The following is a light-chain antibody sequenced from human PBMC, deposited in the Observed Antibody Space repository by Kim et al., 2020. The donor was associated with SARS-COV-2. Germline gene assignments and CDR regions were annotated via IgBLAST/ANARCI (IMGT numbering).Light chain of an antibody. CDR1: SLRTYY. J-gene: IGLJ2*01. Sequence: SSALTQAPAVSVALGQTVRITCQGDSLRTYYASWYQQKPRQAPILVIYGKNNRPSGIPDRFPGSSSGNTASLNVTGAQAVDEADYYCNSRDKSGDHVVFG. CDR3: NSRDKSGDHVV. CDR2: GKN. V-gene: IGLV3-19*01.